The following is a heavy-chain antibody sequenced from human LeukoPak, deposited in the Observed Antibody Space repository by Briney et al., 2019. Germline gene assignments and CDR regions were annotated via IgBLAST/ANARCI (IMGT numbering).Heavy chain of an antibody. CDR1: GGTFSSYA. CDR3: ARVDQRISFYFDY. Sequence: ASVKVSCKASGGTFSSYAISWVRQAPGQGLEWMGWLNPHNGGANYAQKFQGRVTMTRDTSISTAYMELSRLSSDDTAVYYCARVDQRISFYFDYWGQGTVITVSS. CDR2: LNPHNGGA. D-gene: IGHD3-16*02. V-gene: IGHV1-2*02. J-gene: IGHJ4*02.